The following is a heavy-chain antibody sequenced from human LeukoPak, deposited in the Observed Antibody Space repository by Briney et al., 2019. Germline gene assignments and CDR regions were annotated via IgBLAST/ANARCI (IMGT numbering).Heavy chain of an antibody. Sequence: PGGSLRLSCAASGFTFSSYGMHWVRQAPGKGLEWVAFIRYDGSNKYYADSVKGRFTISRDNSKNTLYLQMNSLRGEDTAVYYCAKDLYDFWCGYALDYWGQGTLVTVSS. V-gene: IGHV3-30*02. J-gene: IGHJ4*02. D-gene: IGHD3-3*01. CDR3: AKDLYDFWCGYALDY. CDR2: IRYDGSNK. CDR1: GFTFSSYG.